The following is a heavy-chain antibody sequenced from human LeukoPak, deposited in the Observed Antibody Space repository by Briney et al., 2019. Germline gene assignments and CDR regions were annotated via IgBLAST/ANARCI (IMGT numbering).Heavy chain of an antibody. D-gene: IGHD6-19*01. V-gene: IGHV4-39*01. Sequence: SETLSLTCTVSGGSISSSSYYWGWIRQPPGKRLEWIGSVYYSGSTYYNPSLKSRVTISVDTSKNQFSLKLSSVTAADTAVYYCARPRSSGWSAFDYWGQGTLVTVSS. J-gene: IGHJ4*02. CDR3: ARPRSSGWSAFDY. CDR1: GGSISSSSYY. CDR2: VYYSGST.